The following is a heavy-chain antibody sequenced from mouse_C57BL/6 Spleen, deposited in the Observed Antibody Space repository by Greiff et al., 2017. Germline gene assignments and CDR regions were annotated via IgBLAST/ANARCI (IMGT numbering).Heavy chain of an antibody. D-gene: IGHD2-4*01. J-gene: IGHJ2*01. CDR2: IRLKSDNYAT. V-gene: IGHV6-3*01. CDR3: TGEGGDYGG. Sequence: EVKLMESGGGLVQPGGSMKLSCVASGFTFSNYWMNWVRQSPEKGLEWVAQIRLKSDNYATHYAESVKGRFTISRDESKSSVYLQMNNLRAEDTGIYYCTGEGGDYGGWGQGTTLTVSS. CDR1: GFTFSNYW.